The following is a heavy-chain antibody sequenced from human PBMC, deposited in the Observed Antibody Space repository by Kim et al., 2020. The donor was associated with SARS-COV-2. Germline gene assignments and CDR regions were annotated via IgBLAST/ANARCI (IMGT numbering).Heavy chain of an antibody. CDR1: GFTFSSYG. CDR2: ISYDGSNK. J-gene: IGHJ6*01. CDR3: ASPYGSGGEHYYGMDV. D-gene: IGHD3-10*01. Sequence: GGSLRLSCAASGFTFSSYGMHWVRQAPGKGLEWVAVISYDGSNKYYADSVKGRFTISRDNSKNTLYLQMNSLRAEDTAVYYCASPYGSGGEHYYGMDVWG. V-gene: IGHV3-33*05.